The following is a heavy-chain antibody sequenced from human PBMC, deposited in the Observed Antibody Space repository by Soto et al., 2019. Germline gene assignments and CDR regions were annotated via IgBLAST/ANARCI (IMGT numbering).Heavy chain of an antibody. CDR1: GFTFSNYS. CDR2: INQDGSEK. J-gene: IGHJ4*02. V-gene: IGHV3-7*01. Sequence: GGSLRLSCAASGFTFSNYSMSWVRQAPDKGLEWVANINQDGSEKYYVDSVKGRFTISRDNAKNSLYLQMNSLRAEDTAVYYCARESEDLTSNFDYWGQGTLVTVSS. CDR3: ARESEDLTSNFDY.